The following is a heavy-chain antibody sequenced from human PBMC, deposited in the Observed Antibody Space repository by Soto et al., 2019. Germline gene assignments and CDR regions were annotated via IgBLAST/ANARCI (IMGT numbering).Heavy chain of an antibody. J-gene: IGHJ4*02. Sequence: PSQTLSLTCAISGDSASSNSAAWNWIRQSPSRGLEWLGRTYYRSKWYNDYAVSVKSRITINPDTSKNQFSLQMNSVTPEDTAVYYCARDRGAATDWELYYFDYWGQRTLVTVSS. D-gene: IGHD1-7*01. V-gene: IGHV6-1*01. CDR3: ARDRGAATDWELYYFDY. CDR1: GDSASSNSAA. CDR2: TYYRSKWYN.